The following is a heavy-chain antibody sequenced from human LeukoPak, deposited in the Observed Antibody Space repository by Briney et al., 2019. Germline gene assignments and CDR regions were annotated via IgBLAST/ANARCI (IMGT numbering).Heavy chain of an antibody. V-gene: IGHV3-21*01. D-gene: IGHD6-13*01. Sequence: GGSLRHSCAASGFTFSSYSMNWVRQAPGKGLEWVSSISSSSSYIYYADSVKGRFTISRDNAKNSLYLQMNSLRAEDTAVYYCAREGTEPNIAAAVSAFDIWGQGTMVTVSS. J-gene: IGHJ3*02. CDR3: AREGTEPNIAAAVSAFDI. CDR1: GFTFSSYS. CDR2: ISSSSSYI.